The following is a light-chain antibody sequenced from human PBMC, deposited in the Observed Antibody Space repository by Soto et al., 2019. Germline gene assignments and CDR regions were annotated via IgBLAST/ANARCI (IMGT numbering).Light chain of an antibody. CDR3: QQYGNSVPFT. Sequence: EVVLTQSPGTLSLSPGEGATLSCRASQSIISSYLAWYQHKPGQAPRLLIYGVSSRATGVPDRFSGSGSGTDFTLTISRLEPEDFAMYYCQQYGNSVPFTFGQGTKWIS. J-gene: IGKJ2*01. V-gene: IGKV3-20*01. CDR1: QSIISSY. CDR2: GVS.